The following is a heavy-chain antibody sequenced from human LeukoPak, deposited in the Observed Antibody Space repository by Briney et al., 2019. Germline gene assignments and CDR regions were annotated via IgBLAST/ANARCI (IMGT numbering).Heavy chain of an antibody. CDR1: GFXLSHYW. Sequence: GGSLRLSCAASGFXLSHYWITWVRQSPGKGLEWVANIKQDGSEKYYVDSVKGRFTISRDNSKNTLYLQMNSLRAEDTAVYYCAKGVNYFVLEYWGQGTLVTISS. CDR3: AKGVNYFVLEY. J-gene: IGHJ4*02. CDR2: IKQDGSEK. V-gene: IGHV3-7*05. D-gene: IGHD3-10*02.